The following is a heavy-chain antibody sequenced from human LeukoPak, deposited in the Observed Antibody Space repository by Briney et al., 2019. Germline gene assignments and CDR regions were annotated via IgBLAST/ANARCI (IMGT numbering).Heavy chain of an antibody. CDR3: AKGVVDSSGYLSL. J-gene: IGHJ4*02. CDR2: ISGSGGST. Sequence: PGGPLRLSCAASGFTFSSYGMSWVRQAPGKGLEWVSAISGSGGSTYYADSVKGRFTISRDNSKNTLYLQMNSLRAEDTAVYYCAKGVVDSSGYLSLWGQGTLVTVSS. D-gene: IGHD3-22*01. CDR1: GFTFSSYG. V-gene: IGHV3-23*01.